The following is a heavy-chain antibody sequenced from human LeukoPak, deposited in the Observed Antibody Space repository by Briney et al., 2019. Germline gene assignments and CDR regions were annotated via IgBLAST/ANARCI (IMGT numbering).Heavy chain of an antibody. Sequence: GRSLRLSCAASGFIFSSHGIHWVRQAPGKGLEWVAVISYDGNKKYYADSVRGRFTISRDNSKNTVTLQMNSLRHEDTAVYHCAKEYTNSADYYDHWGLGTQDTVSS. CDR3: AKEYTNSADYYDH. CDR1: GFIFSSHG. V-gene: IGHV3-30*18. J-gene: IGHJ4*02. CDR2: ISYDGNKK. D-gene: IGHD4-11*01.